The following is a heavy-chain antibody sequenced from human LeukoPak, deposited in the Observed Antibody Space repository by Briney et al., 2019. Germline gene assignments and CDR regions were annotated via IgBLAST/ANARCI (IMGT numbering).Heavy chain of an antibody. CDR1: GFTFNNYA. J-gene: IGHJ6*02. CDR3: ASYYDILTGYYDRDYYYGMDV. Sequence: GGSLRLSCAASGFTFNNYAMSWVRQAPGKGLEWVSAISGSTSTTFYTDSVKGRFTISRDNAKNSLYLQMNSLRAEDTAVYYCASYYDILTGYYDRDYYYGMDVWGQGTTVTVSS. V-gene: IGHV3-23*01. D-gene: IGHD3-9*01. CDR2: ISGSTSTT.